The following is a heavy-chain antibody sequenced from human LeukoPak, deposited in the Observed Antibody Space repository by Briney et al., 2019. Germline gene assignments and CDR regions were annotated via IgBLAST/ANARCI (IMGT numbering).Heavy chain of an antibody. CDR3: ARAVGELWEINWFDP. V-gene: IGHV3-21*01. J-gene: IGHJ5*02. CDR1: GFTLTSYR. CDR2: ISRSSSYI. Sequence: GGSLTLSCPASGFTLTSYRMNWVRQAPGKGLEWVSSISRSSSYIYYADSVKGRFTISRDNAKNSLYLQMNSLRAEDAAVYDCARAVGELWEINWFDPWGQGTLVTVSS. D-gene: IGHD3-10*01.